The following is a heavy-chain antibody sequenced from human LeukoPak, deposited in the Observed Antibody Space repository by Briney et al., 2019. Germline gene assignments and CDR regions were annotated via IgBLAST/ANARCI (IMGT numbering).Heavy chain of an antibody. J-gene: IGHJ4*02. Sequence: GGSLRLSCAASRFTFSSYAMSWVRQAPGKGLEWVSAISGSGGSTYYADSVKGRFTISRDNSKNTLYLQMNSLRAEDTAVYYCAKVRVGATLYFDYWGQGTLVTVSS. CDR2: ISGSGGST. CDR3: AKVRVGATLYFDY. CDR1: RFTFSSYA. D-gene: IGHD1-26*01. V-gene: IGHV3-23*01.